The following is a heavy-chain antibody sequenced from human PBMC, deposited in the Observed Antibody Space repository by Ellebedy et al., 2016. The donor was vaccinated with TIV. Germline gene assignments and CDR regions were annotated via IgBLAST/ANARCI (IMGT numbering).Heavy chain of an antibody. Sequence: ASVKVSCXASGYTFTGYYMHWVRQAPGQGLEWMGWINPNSGGTNYAQKLQGRVTITTDTSTSTAYMELRSLRSDDTAVYYCAREGDSSGYYYAGWFDPWGQGTLVTVSS. D-gene: IGHD3-22*01. CDR3: AREGDSSGYYYAGWFDP. CDR1: GYTFTGYY. V-gene: IGHV1-2*02. J-gene: IGHJ5*02. CDR2: INPNSGGT.